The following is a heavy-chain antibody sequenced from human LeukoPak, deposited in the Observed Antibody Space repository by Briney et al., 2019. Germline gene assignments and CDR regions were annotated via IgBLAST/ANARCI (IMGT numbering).Heavy chain of an antibody. D-gene: IGHD6-19*01. CDR1: GGSVSSDSYY. J-gene: IGHJ4*02. V-gene: IGHV4-61*01. CDR3: ARDKRLAVAGV. Sequence: SETLSLTCTVSGGSVSSDSYYWSWIRQPPGKGLEWIGYMFYSGSTNYNPSLKSRVTISIDTSKKKFSLKMSSVTAADTAVYYWARDKRLAVAGVWGQGTLVTVSS. CDR2: MFYSGST.